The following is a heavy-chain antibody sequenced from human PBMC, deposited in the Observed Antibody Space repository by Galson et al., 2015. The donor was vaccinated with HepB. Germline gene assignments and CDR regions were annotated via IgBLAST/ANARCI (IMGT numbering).Heavy chain of an antibody. CDR3: ARDPESEVGSSSKLVDY. D-gene: IGHD6-13*01. J-gene: IGHJ4*02. Sequence: SVKVSCKASGYTFTSYYMHWVRQAPGQGLEWMGIINPSGGSTSYAQKFQSRVTMTRDTSTSTVYMELSSLRSEDTAVYYCARDPESEVGSSSKLVDYWGQGTLVTVSS. CDR1: GYTFTSYY. CDR2: INPSGGST. V-gene: IGHV1-46*01.